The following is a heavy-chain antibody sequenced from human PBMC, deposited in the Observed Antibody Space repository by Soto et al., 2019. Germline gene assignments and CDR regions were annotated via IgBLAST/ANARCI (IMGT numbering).Heavy chain of an antibody. D-gene: IGHD6-13*01. CDR1: GGSISSGGYS. J-gene: IGHJ4*02. CDR2: IYHSGST. V-gene: IGHV4-30-2*01. CDR3: ARQSLYGSSWSFDD. Sequence: PSETLSLTCAVPGGSISSGGYSWSWIRQPPGKGLEWIGYIYHSGSTYYNPSLKSRVTISVDTSKNQFSLILSSVTASDTAVYYCARQSLYGSSWSFDDWGQGTLVTVSS.